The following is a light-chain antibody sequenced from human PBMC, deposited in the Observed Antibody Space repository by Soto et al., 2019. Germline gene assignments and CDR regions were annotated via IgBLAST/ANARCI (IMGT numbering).Light chain of an antibody. V-gene: IGKV1-8*01. Sequence: AIRMTQSPSSLPASTGDRVTITCLASQGISSYLAWYQQKPGKAPKLLIYDASSLESGVPSRFSGSGSGTEFTLTITSLQPDDFATYYCQQYNSYPWTFGQGTKVDI. CDR1: QGISSY. CDR3: QQYNSYPWT. CDR2: DAS. J-gene: IGKJ1*01.